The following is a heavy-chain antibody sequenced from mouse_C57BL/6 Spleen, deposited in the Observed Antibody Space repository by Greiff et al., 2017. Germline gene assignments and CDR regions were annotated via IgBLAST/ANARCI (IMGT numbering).Heavy chain of an antibody. J-gene: IGHJ4*01. Sequence: QVQLQQSGAELVKPGASVKISCKASGYAFSSYWMNWVKQRPGKGLEWIGQIYPGDGDTNYNGKFKGKATLTADKSSRTAYMQLSSLTSEDSAVYFCARSDTTVVATSDYAMDYWGQGTSVTVSS. D-gene: IGHD1-1*01. CDR3: ARSDTTVVATSDYAMDY. CDR1: GYAFSSYW. CDR2: IYPGDGDT. V-gene: IGHV1-80*01.